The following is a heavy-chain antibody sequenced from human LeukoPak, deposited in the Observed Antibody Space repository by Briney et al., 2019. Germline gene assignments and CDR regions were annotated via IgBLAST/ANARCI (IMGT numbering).Heavy chain of an antibody. CDR1: GFTFSSYS. J-gene: IGHJ5*02. D-gene: IGHD2-2*01. CDR2: ISSSSSCI. Sequence: GGSLRLSCAASGFTFSSYSMNWVRQAPGKGLEWVSSISSSSSCIYYADSVKGRFTISRDNAKNTLYLQMNSLRAEDTAVYYCARGVGYCSSTSCYWWFDPWGQGTLVTVSS. V-gene: IGHV3-21*01. CDR3: ARGVGYCSSTSCYWWFDP.